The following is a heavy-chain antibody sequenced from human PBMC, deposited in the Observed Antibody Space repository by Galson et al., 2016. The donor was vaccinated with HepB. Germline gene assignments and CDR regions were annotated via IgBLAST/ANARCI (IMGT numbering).Heavy chain of an antibody. V-gene: IGHV3-21*01. CDR2: ISSSSNHI. J-gene: IGHJ2*01. Sequence: SLRLSCAASGFIFSNYNMNWVRQAPGKGLEWVSSISSSSNHIYYADSVKGRFTISRDNAKNSLYLQMNSLRDEDTAVYYCARTQFSSGYWYFDLWGRGTLVTVSS. D-gene: IGHD6-19*01. CDR3: ARTQFSSGYWYFDL. CDR1: GFIFSNYN.